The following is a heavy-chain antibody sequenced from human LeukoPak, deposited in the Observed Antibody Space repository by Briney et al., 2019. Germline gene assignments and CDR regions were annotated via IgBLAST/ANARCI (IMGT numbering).Heavy chain of an antibody. D-gene: IGHD2-2*01. CDR1: GFTFSSYS. CDR2: INSDGSTT. J-gene: IGHJ4*02. CDR3: TRPESSSSLACDH. Sequence: PGGSLRLSCAASGFTFSSYSMNWVRQAPGKGLVWVSRINSDGSTTNYADSVKGRFIISRDNAKNTLYLQMNSLRAEDTAVYYCTRPESSSSLACDHWGQGTLVTASS. V-gene: IGHV3-74*01.